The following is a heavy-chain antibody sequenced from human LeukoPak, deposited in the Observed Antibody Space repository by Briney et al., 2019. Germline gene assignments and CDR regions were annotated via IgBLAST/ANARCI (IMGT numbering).Heavy chain of an antibody. CDR2: ISAYNGNT. CDR1: GYTFTSYG. D-gene: IGHD6-13*01. Sequence: ASVKVSCKASGYTFTSYGISWVRQAPGQGLEWMGWISAYNGNTNYAQKLQGRVTMTTDTSASTAYMELRSLRSEDTAVYYCATVLSWAAGRHSRFDPWGQGTLVTVSS. CDR3: ATVLSWAAGRHSRFDP. J-gene: IGHJ5*02. V-gene: IGHV1-18*01.